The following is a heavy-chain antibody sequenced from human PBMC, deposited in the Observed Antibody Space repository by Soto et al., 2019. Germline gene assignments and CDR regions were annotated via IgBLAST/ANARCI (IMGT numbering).Heavy chain of an antibody. J-gene: IGHJ6*02. V-gene: IGHV4-39*01. Sequence: SETLSLTCTVSGGSISSRGYYWGWIRQPPGKGLEWIGTIYYSGSTYYNPSLKSRVTISVDTSKNQFSLKLSSVTAADTAVYYCARRSESGVVRYYYGMDVWGQGTTVTVSS. CDR3: ARRSESGVVRYYYGMDV. CDR2: IYYSGST. CDR1: GGSISSRGYY. D-gene: IGHD3-3*01.